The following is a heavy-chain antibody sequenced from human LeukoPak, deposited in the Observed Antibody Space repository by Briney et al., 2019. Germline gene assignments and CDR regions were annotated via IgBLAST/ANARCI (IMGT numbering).Heavy chain of an antibody. CDR3: ARDPMDDNWFDP. CDR2: IYYSGST. J-gene: IGHJ5*02. CDR1: GGSISSGGYY. V-gene: IGHV4-31*03. D-gene: IGHD3-10*01. Sequence: SQTLSLTCTVSGGSISSGGYYWSWIRQHPGKGLEWIGYIYYSGSTYYNPSLKSRVTISVDTSKNQFFLKLNSVTAADTAVYYCARDPMDDNWFDPWGQGTLVTVSS.